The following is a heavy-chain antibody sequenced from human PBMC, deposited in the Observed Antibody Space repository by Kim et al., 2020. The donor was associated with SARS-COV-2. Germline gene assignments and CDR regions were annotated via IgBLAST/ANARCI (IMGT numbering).Heavy chain of an antibody. CDR2: IKYTGTT. V-gene: IGHV4-39*02. CDR1: GGSITSSTYY. Sequence: SETLSLTCSVSGGSITSSTYYWGWIRQPPGKGLEWIGSIKYTGTTYYNPSLKSRIFISVDTSMNQFSLNLSSVTATDTAVYYCARAAAPGTRVGDWFDPWGQGTLVTVSS. J-gene: IGHJ5*02. CDR3: ARAAAPGTRVGDWFDP. D-gene: IGHD6-13*01.